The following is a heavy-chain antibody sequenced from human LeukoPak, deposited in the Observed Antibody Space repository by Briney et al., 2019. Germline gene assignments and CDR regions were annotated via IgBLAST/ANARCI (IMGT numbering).Heavy chain of an antibody. CDR3: ASGSGSYLTNFDY. CDR1: GGSTSTGDYY. J-gene: IGHJ4*02. CDR2: IYTSGST. D-gene: IGHD3-10*01. Sequence: SETLSLTCIVSGGSTSTGDYYCSWIRQPAGKGLEWIGRIYTSGSTNYNPSLKSRVTMSVDTSQNQFSLKLSSVTAADTAVYYCASGSGSYLTNFDYWGQGTLVTVSS. V-gene: IGHV4-61*02.